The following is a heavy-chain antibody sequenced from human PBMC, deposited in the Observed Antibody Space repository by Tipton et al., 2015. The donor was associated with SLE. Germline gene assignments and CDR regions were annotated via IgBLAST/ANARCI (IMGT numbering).Heavy chain of an antibody. D-gene: IGHD6-19*01. CDR2: IYYSGST. CDR3: ARDRRHSSGWHDAFDI. J-gene: IGHJ3*02. V-gene: IGHV4-59*01. CDR1: GGSISSYY. Sequence: TLSLTCTVSGGSISSYYWSWIRQPPGKGLEWIGYIYYSGSTNYNPSLKSRVTISVDTSKNQFSLKLSSVTAADTAVYYCARDRRHSSGWHDAFDIWGQGTMVTASS.